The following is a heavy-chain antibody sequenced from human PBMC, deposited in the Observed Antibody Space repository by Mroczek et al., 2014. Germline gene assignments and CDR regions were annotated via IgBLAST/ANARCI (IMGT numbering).Heavy chain of an antibody. CDR2: IYYSGST. J-gene: IGHJ4*02. CDR1: GGSISSYY. Sequence: KESGPGLVKPSETLSLTCTVSGGSISSYYWSWIRQPPGKGLEWIGYIYYSGSTNYNPSLKSRVTISVDTSKNQFSLKLSSVTAADTAVYYCARARVGATRCFDYWGQGTLVTVSS. D-gene: IGHD1-26*01. V-gene: IGHV4-59*01. CDR3: ARARVGATRCFDY.